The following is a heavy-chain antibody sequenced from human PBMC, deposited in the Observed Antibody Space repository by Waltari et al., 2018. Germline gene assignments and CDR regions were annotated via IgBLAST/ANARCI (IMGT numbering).Heavy chain of an antibody. J-gene: IGHJ4*02. CDR1: GFSFSTYA. CDR2: ISYDGINK. Sequence: QVQVVESGGGVVQPGRSLRLSCAASGFSFSTYAMHWFRQAPGKGLDWVAFISYDGINKYFSDSVRGRFTISRDNSKNTVSLQMNSLRAEDTALYYCVRDMSTHYSFGYWGQGTLVTVSS. V-gene: IGHV3-30-3*01. D-gene: IGHD3-16*01. CDR3: VRDMSTHYSFGY.